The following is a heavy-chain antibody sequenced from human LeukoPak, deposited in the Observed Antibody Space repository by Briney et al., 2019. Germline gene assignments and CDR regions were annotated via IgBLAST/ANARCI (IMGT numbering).Heavy chain of an antibody. CDR1: GFTFSSYW. Sequence: PWGSLRLSCAVSGFTFSSYWMSWVRQAPGKGLEWVGNINQDGSGKYYFDPVKGRFTISRDNAKNSLYLQMNSLRAEDTAVYYWARTSHLNLVVVAEDYWGQGTLVTVSS. CDR3: ARTSHLNLVVVAEDY. V-gene: IGHV3-7*01. J-gene: IGHJ4*02. CDR2: INQDGSGK. D-gene: IGHD2-15*01.